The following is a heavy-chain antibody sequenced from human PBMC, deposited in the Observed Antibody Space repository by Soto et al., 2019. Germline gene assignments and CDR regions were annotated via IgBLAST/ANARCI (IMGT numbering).Heavy chain of an antibody. CDR1: GFTFSGSA. D-gene: IGHD2-15*01. CDR3: TRTGDCSGGSCYPFFDD. CDR2: IRSKVNSYAT. V-gene: IGHV3-73*01. Sequence: GGSLRLSCAASGFTFSGSAIHWVRQASGKGLEWVGRIRSKVNSYATAYAASVKGRFTISRDDSKNTAYLQMNSLKTEDTAVYYCTRTGDCSGGSCYPFFDDWGQGTLVTVSS. J-gene: IGHJ4*03.